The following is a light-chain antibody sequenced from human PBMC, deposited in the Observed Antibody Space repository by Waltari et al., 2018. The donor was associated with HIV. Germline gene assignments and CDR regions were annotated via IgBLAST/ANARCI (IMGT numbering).Light chain of an antibody. V-gene: IGLV2-14*01. CDR1: SSDVGGYNH. J-gene: IGLJ3*02. CDR2: DVS. CDR3: SSYTSSSTWV. Sequence: QSALTQPASVSGSTGQSITISCTGTSSDVGGYNHVSWYQQHPGKAPKFMIYDVSKRPSGVSNRFSGSKSGNTASLTISGLQAEDEADYYCSSYTSSSTWVFGGGTKLTVL.